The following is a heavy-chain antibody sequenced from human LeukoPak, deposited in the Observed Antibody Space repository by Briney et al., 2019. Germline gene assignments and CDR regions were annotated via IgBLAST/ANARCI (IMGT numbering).Heavy chain of an antibody. CDR1: GFTFRNYA. J-gene: IGHJ4*02. Sequence: HPGRSLRLSCAPSGFTFRNYAMHWVRQAPGKGLEWVAVISYDGSNKYYADSVKGRFTISRDNSKNTLYLQMNSLRAEDTAVYYCARDTTVALDYWGQGTLVTVSS. V-gene: IGHV3-30*04. CDR3: ARDTTVALDY. CDR2: ISYDGSNK. D-gene: IGHD4-23*01.